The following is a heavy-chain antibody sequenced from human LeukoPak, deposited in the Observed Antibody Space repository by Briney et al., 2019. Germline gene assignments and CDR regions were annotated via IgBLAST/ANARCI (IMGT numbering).Heavy chain of an antibody. Sequence: GGSLRLSCAASGFTFSSYAMHWVRQAPGKGLEWVAVISYDGSNKYYADSVKGRFTISRDNSKNTLYLQMNSLKTEDTAVYYCTTESNYDILTGYPFGYWGQGTLVTVSS. CDR1: GFTFSSYA. CDR3: TTESNYDILTGYPFGY. V-gene: IGHV3-30-3*01. CDR2: ISYDGSNK. D-gene: IGHD3-9*01. J-gene: IGHJ4*02.